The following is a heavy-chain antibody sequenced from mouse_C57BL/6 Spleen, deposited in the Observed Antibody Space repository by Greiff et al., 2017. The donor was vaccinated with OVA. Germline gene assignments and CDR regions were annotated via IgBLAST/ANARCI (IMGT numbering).Heavy chain of an antibody. Sequence: EVKLQQSGPELVKPGASVKISCKASGYTFTDYYMNWVKQSHGKSLEWIGDINPNNGGTSYNQKFKGKATLTVDKSSSTAYMELRSLTSEDSAVYYCAREGAMVTTGYFDVWGTGTTVTVSS. CDR2: INPNNGGT. V-gene: IGHV1-26*01. D-gene: IGHD2-2*01. CDR1: GYTFTDYY. J-gene: IGHJ1*03. CDR3: AREGAMVTTGYFDV.